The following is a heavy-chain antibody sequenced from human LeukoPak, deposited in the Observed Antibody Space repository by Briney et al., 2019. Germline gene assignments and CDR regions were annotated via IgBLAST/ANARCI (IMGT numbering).Heavy chain of an antibody. CDR1: GGSVSSGSYY. CDR2: IYYSGST. V-gene: IGHV4-61*01. D-gene: IGHD6-13*01. CDR3: ARLRRGSSSWYRSFWFDP. J-gene: IGHJ5*02. Sequence: PSETLSLTCTVSGGSVSSGSYYWSWIRQPPGKGLEWIGYIYYSGSTNYNPSLKSRVTISVDTSKNQFSLKLSSVTAADTAVYYCARLRRGSSSWYRSFWFDPWGQGTLVTVSS.